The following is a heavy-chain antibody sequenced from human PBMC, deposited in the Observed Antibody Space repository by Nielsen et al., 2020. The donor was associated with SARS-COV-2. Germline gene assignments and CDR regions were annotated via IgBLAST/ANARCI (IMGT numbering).Heavy chain of an antibody. D-gene: IGHD1-26*01. CDR2: IYSGGST. V-gene: IGHV3-53*01. Sequence: GGSLRLSCAASGFTVSSNYMSWVRQAPGKGLEWVSVIYSGGSTYYADSVKGRFTISRDNSKNTLYLQMNSLRAEDTAVYYCTTGSYSGSYYYYYGMDVWGQGTTVTVSS. CDR3: TTGSYSGSYYYYYGMDV. CDR1: GFTVSSNY. J-gene: IGHJ6*02.